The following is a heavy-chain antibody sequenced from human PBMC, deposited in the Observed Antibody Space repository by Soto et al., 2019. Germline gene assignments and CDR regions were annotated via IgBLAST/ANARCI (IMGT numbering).Heavy chain of an antibody. CDR3: ARGPPLGY. Sequence: SETLSLTCAVSGGSISSGGYSWSWIRQPPGKGLECIGYIYHSGSTYYNPSLKSRVTISVDRSKNQFSLKLSSVTAADTAVYYCARGPPLGYWGQGTLDTVSS. CDR1: GGSISSGGYS. J-gene: IGHJ4*02. V-gene: IGHV4-30-2*01. CDR2: IYHSGST.